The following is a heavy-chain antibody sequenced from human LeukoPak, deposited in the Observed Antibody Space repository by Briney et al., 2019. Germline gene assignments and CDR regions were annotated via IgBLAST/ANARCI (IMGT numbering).Heavy chain of an antibody. Sequence: GASVKASCKASGGTFSSYAISWVRQAPGQGLEWMGGIIPIFGTADYAQKFQGRVTITTDESTSTAYMELSSLRSEDTAVYYCARIEYDSSGYFANWFDPWGQGTLVTVSS. CDR3: ARIEYDSSGYFANWFDP. V-gene: IGHV1-69*05. D-gene: IGHD3-22*01. J-gene: IGHJ5*02. CDR2: IIPIFGTA. CDR1: GGTFSSYA.